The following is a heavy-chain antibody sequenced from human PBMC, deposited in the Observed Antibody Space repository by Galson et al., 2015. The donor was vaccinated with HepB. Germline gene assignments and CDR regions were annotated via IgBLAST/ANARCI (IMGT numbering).Heavy chain of an antibody. J-gene: IGHJ6*02. CDR3: ARFGDYSTRYYYYGMDV. V-gene: IGHV1-69*13. CDR2: IIPIFGTA. CDR1: GGTFSSYA. Sequence: SVKVSCKASGGTFSSYAISWVRQAPGQGLEWMGGIIPIFGTANYAQKFQGRVTITADESTSTAYMELSSLRSEDTAVYYCARFGDYSTRYYYYGMDVWGQGTTVTVSS. D-gene: IGHD4-17*01.